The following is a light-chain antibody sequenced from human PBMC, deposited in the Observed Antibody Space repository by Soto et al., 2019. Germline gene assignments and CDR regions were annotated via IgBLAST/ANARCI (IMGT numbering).Light chain of an antibody. V-gene: IGKV1-8*01. CDR1: QGISSY. J-gene: IGKJ1*01. Sequence: AIRMTQSPSSFSSSTGDRVTIRFRASQGISSYLAWYQQKPGKAPKLLIYAASTLQSGVPSRFSGSGSGTDFTLTISCLQSEDFATYYCQQYYSYPQTFGQGTKVDI. CDR2: AAS. CDR3: QQYYSYPQT.